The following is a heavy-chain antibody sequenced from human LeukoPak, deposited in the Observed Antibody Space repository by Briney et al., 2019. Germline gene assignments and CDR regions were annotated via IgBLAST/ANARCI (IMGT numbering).Heavy chain of an antibody. J-gene: IGHJ4*02. CDR3: AREGTSSSWYY. V-gene: IGHV4-39*07. CDR1: GGSISSNSCY. CDR2: IYYSGST. D-gene: IGHD6-13*01. Sequence: SETLSLTCTVSGGSISSNSCYWGWIRQPPGKGLEWIGNIYYSGSTYYNPSLTSRVTISVDTSRNQFSVKQTSVTAADTAVYYCAREGTSSSWYYWGQGTLVAVSS.